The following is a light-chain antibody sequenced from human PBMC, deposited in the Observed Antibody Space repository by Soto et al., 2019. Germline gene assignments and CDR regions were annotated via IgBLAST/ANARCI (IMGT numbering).Light chain of an antibody. Sequence: EVVLTQSPGTLSLSPGGRATLSCRASQSVRNTYFAWYQQKLGHAPRLLLYGASSRATGIPDRFSGSGSGTDFTLTISRLEPEDFAVYYCQQYGSLPHTFGQGTKLEIK. CDR2: GAS. CDR1: QSVRNTY. J-gene: IGKJ2*01. CDR3: QQYGSLPHT. V-gene: IGKV3-20*01.